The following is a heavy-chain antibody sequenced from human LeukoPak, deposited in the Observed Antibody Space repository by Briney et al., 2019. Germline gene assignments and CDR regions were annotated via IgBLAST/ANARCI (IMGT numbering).Heavy chain of an antibody. Sequence: ASVKVSCKASGYTFTSYDINWVRQATGQGLEWMGWMNPNSGNTGYAQKFQGRVTMTRNTSISTAYMELSSLRAEDTAVYYCAKDPSVHQMGLGFYYYYYGMDVWGQGTTVTVSS. J-gene: IGHJ6*02. CDR1: GYTFTSYD. V-gene: IGHV1-8*01. CDR2: MNPNSGNT. D-gene: IGHD3-10*01. CDR3: AKDPSVHQMGLGFYYYYYGMDV.